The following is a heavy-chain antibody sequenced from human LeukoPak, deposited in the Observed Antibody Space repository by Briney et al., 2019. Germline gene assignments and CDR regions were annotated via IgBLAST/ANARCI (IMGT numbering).Heavy chain of an antibody. V-gene: IGHV3-9*03. J-gene: IGHJ3*02. D-gene: IGHD6-19*01. Sequence: PGGSLRLSCAASGFSFMNAWMIWVRQAPGRGLEWVSGISWNSGSIGYADSVKGRFTISRDNAKNSLYLQMNSLRAEDMALYYCARSSGWARDAFDIWGQGTMVTVSS. CDR2: ISWNSGSI. CDR1: GFSFMNA. CDR3: ARSSGWARDAFDI.